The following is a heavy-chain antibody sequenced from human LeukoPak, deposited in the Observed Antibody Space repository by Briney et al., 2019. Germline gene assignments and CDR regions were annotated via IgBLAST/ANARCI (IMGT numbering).Heavy chain of an antibody. D-gene: IGHD3-16*01. CDR1: GGSISSGGYY. CDR3: ARDGGAAHHHPGGNWFDP. J-gene: IGHJ5*02. CDR2: IYHSGST. V-gene: IGHV4-30-2*01. Sequence: SETLSLTCTVSGGSISSGGYYWSWIRQPPGKGVEWIGYIYHSGSTYYNPSLKSRVTISVDRSKNQFSLKPSSVTAADTAVYYCARDGGAAHHHPGGNWFDPWGQGTLVTVSS.